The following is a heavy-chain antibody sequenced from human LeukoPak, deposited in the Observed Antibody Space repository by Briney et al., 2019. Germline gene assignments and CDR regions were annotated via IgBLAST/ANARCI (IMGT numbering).Heavy chain of an antibody. D-gene: IGHD2-15*01. CDR3: ARDRICDY. CDR2: ISWNSGSI. CDR1: GFTFDDYA. Sequence: GGSLRLSCAASGFTFDDYAMHWVRQAPGKGLEWVSGISWNSGSIGYADSVKGRFTISRDNAKNSLYLQMNSLRAEDTALYYCARDRICDYWGQGTLVTVSS. V-gene: IGHV3-9*01. J-gene: IGHJ4*02.